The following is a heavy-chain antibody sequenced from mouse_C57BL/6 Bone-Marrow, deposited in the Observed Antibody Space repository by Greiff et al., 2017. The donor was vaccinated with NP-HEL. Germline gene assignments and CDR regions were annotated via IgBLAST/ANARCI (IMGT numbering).Heavy chain of an antibody. Sequence: VQVVESGPELVKPGASVKISCKASGYAFSSSWMNWVKQRPGKGLEWIGRIYPGDGDTNYNGKFKGKATLTADKSSSTAYMQLSSLTSEDSAVYFCARGVTTVVATDFDYWGQGTTLTVSS. D-gene: IGHD1-1*01. J-gene: IGHJ2*01. V-gene: IGHV1-82*01. CDR2: IYPGDGDT. CDR1: GYAFSSSW. CDR3: ARGVTTVVATDFDY.